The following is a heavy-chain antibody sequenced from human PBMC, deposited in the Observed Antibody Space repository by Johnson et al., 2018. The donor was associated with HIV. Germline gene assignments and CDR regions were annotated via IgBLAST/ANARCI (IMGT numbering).Heavy chain of an antibody. CDR1: GFIFSDFY. D-gene: IGHD2-2*01. V-gene: IGHV3-11*01. CDR2: ISNSGSSPI. CDR3: ARVRGLGYCSSTKCWGDAFDI. J-gene: IGHJ3*02. Sequence: QVQLVESGGGVVQPGGSLTLSCTASGFIFSDFYMSWIRQTPGKGLQWVAYISNSGSSPISDAESVKGRFLFSRDNARNSLYLQMNSLRAEDTALYYCARVRGLGYCSSTKCWGDAFDIWGQGTMVTVSS.